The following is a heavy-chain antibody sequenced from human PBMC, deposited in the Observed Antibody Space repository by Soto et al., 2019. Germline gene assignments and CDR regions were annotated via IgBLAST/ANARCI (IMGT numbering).Heavy chain of an antibody. CDR2: ISYDGSNK. J-gene: IGHJ5*02. Sequence: GGSLRLSCAASGFTFSSYGMHWVRQAPGKGLEWVAVISYDGSNKYYADSVKGRFTISRDNSKNTLYLQMNSLRAEDTAVYYCARDLELDTAMVPWFDPWGQGTLVTVSS. D-gene: IGHD5-18*01. CDR3: ARDLELDTAMVPWFDP. CDR1: GFTFSSYG. V-gene: IGHV3-30*03.